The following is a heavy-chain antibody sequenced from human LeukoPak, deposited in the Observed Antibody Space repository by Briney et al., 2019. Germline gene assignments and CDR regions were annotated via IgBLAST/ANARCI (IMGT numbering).Heavy chain of an antibody. CDR3: ARVTGGSGSYYSPLHYYFDY. V-gene: IGHV4-30-4*01. CDR1: GGSISSGDYY. CDR2: IYYSGST. D-gene: IGHD3-10*01. Sequence: SQTLSLTCTVSGGSISSGDYYWSWIRQPPGKGLEWIGYIYYSGSTYYNPSLKSRVTISVDTSKNQFSLKLSSVTAADTAVYYCARVTGGSGSYYSPLHYYFDYWGQGTLVTVSS. J-gene: IGHJ4*02.